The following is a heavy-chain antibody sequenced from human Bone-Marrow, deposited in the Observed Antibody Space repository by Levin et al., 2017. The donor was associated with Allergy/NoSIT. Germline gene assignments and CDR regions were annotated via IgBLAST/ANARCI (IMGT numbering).Heavy chain of an antibody. J-gene: IGHJ4*02. V-gene: IGHV4-59*01. CDR2: MYQSGGT. CDR1: GVSISSYY. CDR3: ARGLGSGHYYRGTFVN. Sequence: PSQTLSLTCNVSGVSISSYYWSWIRLSPGKGLGWIGYMYQSGGTNYNPSLKSPVSISVDTSKNQISLKLSSVTAADTAVYYCARGLGSGHYYRGTFVNWGQGTLVTVSS. D-gene: IGHD3-10*01.